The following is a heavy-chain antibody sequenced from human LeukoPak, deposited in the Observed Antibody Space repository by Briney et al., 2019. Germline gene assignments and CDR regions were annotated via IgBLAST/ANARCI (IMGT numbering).Heavy chain of an antibody. Sequence: GESQKISCKGSGYIFTSYWIGWVRQMPGKGQERMGIIYTGDSDTRYRPSFQGRVTISADKSISTAYLQWSGLKASDTAMYYCARHMAAAEKDWFDPWGKGTLVTVSS. CDR1: GYIFTSYW. J-gene: IGHJ5*02. D-gene: IGHD6-13*01. CDR2: IYTGDSDT. CDR3: ARHMAAAEKDWFDP. V-gene: IGHV5-51*01.